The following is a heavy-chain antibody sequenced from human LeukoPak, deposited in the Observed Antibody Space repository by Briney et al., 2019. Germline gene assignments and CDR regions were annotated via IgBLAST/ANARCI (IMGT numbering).Heavy chain of an antibody. J-gene: IGHJ4*02. CDR2: ISSSSSYI. CDR1: GFTFSSYS. CDR3: ARELGAVAVFDY. Sequence: GGSLRLSCAASGFTFSSYSMNWVRQAPGKGLEWVSSISSSSSYIYYADSVKGRFTISRDNSKNTLYLQMNSLRAEDTAVYYCARELGAVAVFDYWGQGTLVTVSS. V-gene: IGHV3-21*01. D-gene: IGHD6-19*01.